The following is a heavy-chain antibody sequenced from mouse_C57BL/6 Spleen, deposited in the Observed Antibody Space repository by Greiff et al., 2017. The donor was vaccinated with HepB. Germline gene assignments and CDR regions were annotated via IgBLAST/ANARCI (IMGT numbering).Heavy chain of an antibody. J-gene: IGHJ4*01. CDR3: ARYYYGSSYGAMDY. D-gene: IGHD1-1*01. V-gene: IGHV5-4*03. CDR1: GFTFSSYA. CDR2: ISDGGSYT. Sequence: EVKLMESGGGLVKPGGSLKPSCAASGFTFSSYAMSWVRQTPEKRLEWVATISDGGSYTYYPDNVKGRFTISRDNAKNNLYLQMSHLKSEDTAMYYCARYYYGSSYGAMDYWGQGTSVTVSS.